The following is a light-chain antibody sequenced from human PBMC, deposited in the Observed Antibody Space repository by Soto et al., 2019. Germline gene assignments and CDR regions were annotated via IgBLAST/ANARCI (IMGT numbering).Light chain of an antibody. CDR3: CSYAGTYTWI. CDR1: SNNVGGYNY. V-gene: IGLV2-11*01. CDR2: DVT. Sequence: QSALTQPRSVSGSPGQSVTISCTGASNNVGGYNYVSWYQHHPGKVPQLIIYDVTKRPSGVPDRFSGSKSGNTASLTISGLQVEDEAEYYCCSYAGTYTWIFGGGTKVTVL. J-gene: IGLJ2*01.